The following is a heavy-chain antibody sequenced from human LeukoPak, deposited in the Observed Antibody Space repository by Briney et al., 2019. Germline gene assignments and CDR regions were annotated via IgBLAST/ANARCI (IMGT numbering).Heavy chain of an antibody. CDR1: GFTFRSYW. CDR3: ARVVLRSGFDY. Sequence: GGSLRLSCAASGFTFRSYWMSWVRQAPGKGLEWVANINQDGSEKYYVDSVKGRFTISRDNAENSLYLQMNSLRAEDTAVYYCARVVLRSGFDYWGQGTLVTVSS. V-gene: IGHV3-7*03. CDR2: INQDGSEK. D-gene: IGHD5/OR15-5a*01. J-gene: IGHJ4*02.